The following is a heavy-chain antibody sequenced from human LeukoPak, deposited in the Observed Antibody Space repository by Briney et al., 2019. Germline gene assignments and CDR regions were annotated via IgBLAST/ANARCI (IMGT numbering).Heavy chain of an antibody. D-gene: IGHD3-10*01. CDR1: GGSISSSNW. V-gene: IGHV4-4*02. CDR2: IYHSGST. J-gene: IGHJ6*03. CDR3: ARGRRGYYYYYMDV. Sequence: PSETLSLTCAVSGGSISSSNWWSWVRQPPGQGLEWIGEIYHSGSTNYNPSLMSRVTISVDTSKNHFSLKLSSVTAADTAVYYCARGRRGYYYYYMDVWGKGTTVTVSS.